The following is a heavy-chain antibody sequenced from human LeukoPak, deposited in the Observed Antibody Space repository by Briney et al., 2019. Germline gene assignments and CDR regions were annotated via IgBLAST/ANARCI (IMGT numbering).Heavy chain of an antibody. V-gene: IGHV4-61*02. J-gene: IGHJ6*03. CDR3: ARERRGAVAGTSPYYYYYMDV. CDR2: IYTSGST. D-gene: IGHD6-19*01. Sequence: KPSETLSLTCTVSGGSISSGSYYWSWIRQPAGKGLEWIGRIYTSGSTNYNPSLKSRVTISVDTSKNQFSLKLSSVTAADTAVYYCARERRGAVAGTSPYYYYYMDVWGKGTTVTISS. CDR1: GGSISSGSYY.